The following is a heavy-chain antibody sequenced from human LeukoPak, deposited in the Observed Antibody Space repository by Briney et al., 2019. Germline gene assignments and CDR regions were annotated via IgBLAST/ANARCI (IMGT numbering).Heavy chain of an antibody. D-gene: IGHD2-2*01. CDR3: ARTIEVVSLGWYSFDY. Sequence: SETLSLTCTVSGGSISSGGYYWSWIRQPPGKGLDWIGYINYSGTTYYNPSLESRVIISVDTSKNQFSLKLSSVTAADTAVYYCARTIEVVSLGWYSFDYWGQGTLVTVSS. V-gene: IGHV4-31*03. CDR1: GGSISSGGYY. CDR2: INYSGTT. J-gene: IGHJ4*02.